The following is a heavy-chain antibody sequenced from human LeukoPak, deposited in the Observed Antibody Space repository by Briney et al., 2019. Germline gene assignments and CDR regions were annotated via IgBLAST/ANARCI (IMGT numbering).Heavy chain of an antibody. CDR3: ARGGVEMEMAYNWFDP. D-gene: IGHD5-24*01. J-gene: IGHJ5*02. CDR2: INHGGST. V-gene: IGHV4-34*01. CDR1: GGSFSGYY. Sequence: SETLSLTCAVYGGSFSGYYWSWIRQPPGKGLEWIGEINHGGSTSYNPSLKSRVTISVDTSKNQFSLKLSSVTAADTAVYYCARGGVEMEMAYNWFDPWGQGTLVTVSS.